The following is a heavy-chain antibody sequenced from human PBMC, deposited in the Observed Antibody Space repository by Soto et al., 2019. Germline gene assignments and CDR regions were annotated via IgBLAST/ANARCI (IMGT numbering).Heavy chain of an antibody. Sequence: GGSLRLSCAASGFTFSSYGMHWVRQAPGKGLEWVAVIWYDGSNKYYADSVKGRFTISRDNSKNTLYLQMNSLRAEDTAVYYCAREGAYYDSSGYYYYYYGMDVWGQGTTVTVSS. V-gene: IGHV3-33*01. D-gene: IGHD3-22*01. CDR1: GFTFSSYG. CDR3: AREGAYYDSSGYYYYYYGMDV. J-gene: IGHJ6*02. CDR2: IWYDGSNK.